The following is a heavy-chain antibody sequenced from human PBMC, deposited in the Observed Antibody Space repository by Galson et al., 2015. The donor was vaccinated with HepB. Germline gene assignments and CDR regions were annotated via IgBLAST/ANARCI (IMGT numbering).Heavy chain of an antibody. Sequence: SLRLSCAASGFTVSSNYMSWVRQAPGKGLEWVSVIYSGGSTYYADSVKGRFTISRHNSKNTLYLQMNSLRAEDTAVYYCARASYYYDSSGYYAQYYFDYWGQGTLVTVSS. CDR2: IYSGGST. V-gene: IGHV3-53*04. CDR1: GFTVSSNY. J-gene: IGHJ4*02. D-gene: IGHD3-22*01. CDR3: ARASYYYDSSGYYAQYYFDY.